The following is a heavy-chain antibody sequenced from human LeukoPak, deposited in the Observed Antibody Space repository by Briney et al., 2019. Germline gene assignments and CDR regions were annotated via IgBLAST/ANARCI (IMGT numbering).Heavy chain of an antibody. Sequence: SVKVSCKASGGTFSSYAISWVRQAPGQGLEWMGGIIPIFGTANYAQKFQGRVTITADESTSTAYMELSSLRSEDTAVYFCAKFWSGYYTDWGQGTLVSVSS. V-gene: IGHV1-69*13. CDR2: IIPIFGTA. CDR3: AKFWSGYYTD. J-gene: IGHJ4*02. D-gene: IGHD3-3*01. CDR1: GGTFSSYA.